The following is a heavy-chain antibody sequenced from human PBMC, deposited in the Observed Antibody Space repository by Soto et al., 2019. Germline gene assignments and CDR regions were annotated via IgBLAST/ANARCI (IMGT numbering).Heavy chain of an antibody. Sequence: SETLSLTCTVSGCSISSYYWNWIRPPPGKGLEWIGSFYFSGRPNYNPSLKSRVTMSVDTSKNQFSLKLSSVTAADTAVYYCARAAATAGITNVVDSWGQGTLVTVS. V-gene: IGHV4-59*12. CDR3: ARAAATAGITNVVDS. CDR2: FYFSGRP. J-gene: IGHJ4*02. CDR1: GCSISSYY. D-gene: IGHD6-19*01.